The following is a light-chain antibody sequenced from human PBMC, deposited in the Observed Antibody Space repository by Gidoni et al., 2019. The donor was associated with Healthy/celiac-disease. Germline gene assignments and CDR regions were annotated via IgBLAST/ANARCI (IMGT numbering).Light chain of an antibody. J-gene: IGLJ3*02. Sequence: QSVLTQPRSVSGSPGQSVTISCTGTSSDVGGYNYVSWYQQHPGKAPKLMIYDVSKRPPGVPDRFSGSKSGNTASLTISGLQAEDEADYYCCSYAGSYTSWVFGGGTKLTVL. V-gene: IGLV2-11*01. CDR2: DVS. CDR1: SSDVGGYNY. CDR3: CSYAGSYTSWV.